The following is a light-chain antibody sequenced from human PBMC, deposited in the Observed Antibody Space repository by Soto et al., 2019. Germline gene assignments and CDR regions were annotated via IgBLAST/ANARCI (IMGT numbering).Light chain of an antibody. V-gene: IGKV3-20*01. J-gene: IGKJ1*01. Sequence: EILLTHSPGTLSLSPGERATLSCRASQSVSSSYLAWYQQKPGQAPRLLIYGASSRATGIPDRFSGSGSGTDFTLTISRLEPEDFAVYYCQQYGSSPGTFGQGTKVDIK. CDR3: QQYGSSPGT. CDR2: GAS. CDR1: QSVSSSY.